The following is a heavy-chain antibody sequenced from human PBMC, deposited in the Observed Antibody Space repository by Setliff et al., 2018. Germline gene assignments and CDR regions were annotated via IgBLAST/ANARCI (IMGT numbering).Heavy chain of an antibody. V-gene: IGHV4-4*08. CDR3: ARGITSVSWTPRY. CDR1: GGSLSADYY. J-gene: IGHJ4*02. Sequence: SETLSLTCTVSGGSLSADYYWSWIRQPAGKGLEWIGHVHPDGSTNYNPSLYSRLIISVDMSKNQFSLRLNSVTAADTAVYYCARGITSVSWTPRYWGRGTLVTVSS. CDR2: VHPDGST. D-gene: IGHD3-10*01.